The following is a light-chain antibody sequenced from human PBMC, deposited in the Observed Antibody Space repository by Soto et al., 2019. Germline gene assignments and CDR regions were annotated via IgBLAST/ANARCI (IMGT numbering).Light chain of an antibody. J-gene: IGLJ3*02. CDR2: STN. Sequence: QTVVTQEPSLSVSPGGTVTLTCGLSSGSVSTSYYPSWYQQTPGQAPRTLIHSTNTRSSGVPDRFSGSILGNKAALTITGAQTDDESDYYCVLYIGSGISVFGGGTKLTV. CDR3: VLYIGSGISV. V-gene: IGLV8-61*01. CDR1: SGSVSTSYY.